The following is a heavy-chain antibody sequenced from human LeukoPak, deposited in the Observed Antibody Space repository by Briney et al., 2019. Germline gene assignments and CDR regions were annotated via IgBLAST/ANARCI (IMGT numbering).Heavy chain of an antibody. Sequence: PSEALSLTCTVSGGAISSSHYYWGWIRQPPGKGLEWVSVISGSGGSTNYADSAKGRFIISRDNSKNTLFLQMNSLRAEDTAIYYCAKRDTANHHYFDYWGQGTLVTVSS. CDR2: ISGSGGST. V-gene: IGHV3-23*01. CDR3: AKRDTANHHYFDY. J-gene: IGHJ4*02. CDR1: GGAISSSHYY. D-gene: IGHD5-18*01.